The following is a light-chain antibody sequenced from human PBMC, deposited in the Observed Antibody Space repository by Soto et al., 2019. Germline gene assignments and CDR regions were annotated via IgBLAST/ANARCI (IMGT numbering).Light chain of an antibody. Sequence: EIVLTQSPATLSLSPGERATISCRASQSVSSYLAWYQQKPGQAPRLLIYDASNWATGIPARFSGSGSGTDFTLTISSLEPEDFAVYYCQQRSNWRITFGQGTRLEIK. J-gene: IGKJ5*01. CDR3: QQRSNWRIT. CDR1: QSVSSY. V-gene: IGKV3-11*01. CDR2: DAS.